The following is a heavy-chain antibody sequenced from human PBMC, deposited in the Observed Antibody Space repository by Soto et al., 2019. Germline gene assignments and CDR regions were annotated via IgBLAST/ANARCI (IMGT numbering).Heavy chain of an antibody. V-gene: IGHV3-30*18. CDR2: ISYDGSNK. CDR3: AKDRFSSSSLFSGFDP. D-gene: IGHD6-6*01. CDR1: GFTFSSYG. Sequence: TGGSLRLSCAASGFTFSSYGMHWVRQAPGKGLEWVAVISYDGSNKYYADSVKGRFTISRDNSKNTLYLQMNSLRAEDTAVYYCAKDRFSSSSLFSGFDPWGQGTLVTVSS. J-gene: IGHJ5*02.